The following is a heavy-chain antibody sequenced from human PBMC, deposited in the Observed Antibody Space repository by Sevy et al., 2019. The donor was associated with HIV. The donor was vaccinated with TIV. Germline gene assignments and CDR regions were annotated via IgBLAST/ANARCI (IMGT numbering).Heavy chain of an antibody. CDR2: ISYNGNYT. CDR1: GFTFSRYA. V-gene: IGHV3-30-3*01. CDR3: ARAAGATTSGDYIWAFDY. Sequence: GGSLRLSCAASGFTFSRYAMHWVRQAPGKGLEWLGPISYNGNYTYYADSVKGRFTISRDHSKNTLYLQMNSLSAEDTAVYYCARAAGATTSGDYIWAFDYWGQGTLVTVSS. D-gene: IGHD3-3*01. J-gene: IGHJ4*02.